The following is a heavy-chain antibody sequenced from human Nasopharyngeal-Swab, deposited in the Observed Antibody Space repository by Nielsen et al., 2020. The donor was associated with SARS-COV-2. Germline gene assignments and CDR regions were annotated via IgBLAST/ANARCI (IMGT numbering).Heavy chain of an antibody. CDR3: ARDGYSSSWTLFAEYFQH. CDR2: ISSSSSTI. J-gene: IGHJ1*01. Sequence: ESLKISCAASGLTFSSYSMNWVRQAPGKGLEWVSYISSSSSTIYYADSVKGRFTISRDNAKNSLYLQMNSLRAEDTAVYYCARDGYSSSWTLFAEYFQHWGQGTLVTVSS. D-gene: IGHD6-13*01. CDR1: GLTFSSYS. V-gene: IGHV3-48*04.